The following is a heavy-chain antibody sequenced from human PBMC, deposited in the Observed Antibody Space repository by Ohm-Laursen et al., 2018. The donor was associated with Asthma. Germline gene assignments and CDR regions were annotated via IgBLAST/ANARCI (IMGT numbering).Heavy chain of an antibody. CDR2: ISGGGGST. J-gene: IGHJ6*02. CDR1: GFTFSSYA. CDR3: AKDPYGAQIRGRFDV. Sequence: SLRLSCAASGFTFSSYAMNWVRQSPGKGLEWVSAISGGGGSTDYADSVRARFTISRDNSKNTLYLQMNSLRAEDTAVYYCAKDPYGAQIRGRFDVWGQGTTVTVSS. V-gene: IGHV3-23*01. D-gene: IGHD4-17*01.